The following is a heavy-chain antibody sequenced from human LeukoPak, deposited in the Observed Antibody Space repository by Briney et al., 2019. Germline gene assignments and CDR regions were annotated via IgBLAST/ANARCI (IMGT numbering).Heavy chain of an antibody. Sequence: PSETLSLTCAVYGGSFSDYYWTWIRQTPGKGREWIGDMSPSGSPNYNPSLKSRVTISVDTSKNQFSLKLRSVTAADTAVYYCARGRQDVNMIVVVMAGVSYYLDVWGKGTTVTVS. V-gene: IGHV4-34*01. CDR2: MSPSGSP. CDR3: ARGRQDVNMIVVVMAGVSYYLDV. J-gene: IGHJ6*03. CDR1: GGSFSDYY. D-gene: IGHD3-22*01.